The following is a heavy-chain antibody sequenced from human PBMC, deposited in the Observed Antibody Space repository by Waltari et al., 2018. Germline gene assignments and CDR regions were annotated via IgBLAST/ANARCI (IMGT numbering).Heavy chain of an antibody. D-gene: IGHD2-8*02. J-gene: IGHJ4*02. CDR1: GDSISSKYW. CDR2: IYNSGKT. CDR3: AADRGVGLYFDY. Sequence: QVQLQESGPGLVKPSGTLSLTCAVSGDSISSKYWWSWVRQSPGKGLEWIGEIYNSGKTYYNPSLKSRVTISVDKSKNQFSLNLSSVTAADTAVYYCAADRGVGLYFDYWGQGTLVTVSS. V-gene: IGHV4-4*02.